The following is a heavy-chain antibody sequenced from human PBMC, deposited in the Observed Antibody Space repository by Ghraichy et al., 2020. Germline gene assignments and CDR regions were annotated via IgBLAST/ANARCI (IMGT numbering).Heavy chain of an antibody. CDR1: GYSFTSYW. J-gene: IGHJ3*02. CDR2: IYPGDSDT. D-gene: IGHD2-2*02. CDR3: ARHDSCSSTSCYTRFDAFDI. V-gene: IGHV5-51*01. Sequence: GESLNISCKGSGYSFTSYWIGWVRQMPGKGLEWMGIIYPGDSDTRYSPSFQGQVTISADKSISTAYLQWSSLKASDTAMYYCARHDSCSSTSCYTRFDAFDIWGQGTMVTVSS.